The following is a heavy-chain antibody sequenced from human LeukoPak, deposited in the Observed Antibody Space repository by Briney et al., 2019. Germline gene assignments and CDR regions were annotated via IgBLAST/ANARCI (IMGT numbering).Heavy chain of an antibody. CDR1: GFTFSSYA. J-gene: IGHJ4*02. CDR2: ISSNGGST. V-gene: IGHV3-64*01. CDR3: ARVRAGYGDYDY. D-gene: IGHD4-17*01. Sequence: PGGSLRLSCAASGFTFSSYAMHWVRQAPGKGREYVSAISSNGGSTYYANSVKGRFTISRDNSKNTLYLQMGSLRAEDMAVYYCARVRAGYGDYDYWGQGTLVTVSS.